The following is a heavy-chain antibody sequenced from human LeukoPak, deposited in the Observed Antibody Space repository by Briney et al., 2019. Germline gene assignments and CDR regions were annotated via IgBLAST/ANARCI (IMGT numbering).Heavy chain of an antibody. V-gene: IGHV4-39*07. Sequence: SETLSLTCTVSGGSISSSSYYWGWIRQPPGKGLEWIGSIYYSGSTYYNPSLKSRVTISVDTSKNQFSLKLSSVTAADTAVYYCARGRGSIAAAAPVDYWGQGTLVTVSS. CDR2: IYYSGST. CDR3: ARGRGSIAAAAPVDY. D-gene: IGHD6-13*01. J-gene: IGHJ4*02. CDR1: GGSISSSSYY.